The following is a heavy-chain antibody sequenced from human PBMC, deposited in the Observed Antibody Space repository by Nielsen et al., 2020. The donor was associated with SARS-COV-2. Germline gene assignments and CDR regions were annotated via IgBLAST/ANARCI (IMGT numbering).Heavy chain of an antibody. CDR3: ARAEWLLPYYYYYGMDV. V-gene: IGHV4-39*01. CDR2: IYYSGST. Sequence: GSLRLSCTVSGGSISSSSYYWGWIRQPPGKGLEWIGSIYYSGSTYYNPSLKSRVTISVDTSKNQFSLKLSSVTAADTAVYYCARAEWLLPYYYYYGMDVWGQGTTVTVSS. J-gene: IGHJ6*02. D-gene: IGHD3-22*01. CDR1: GGSISSSSYY.